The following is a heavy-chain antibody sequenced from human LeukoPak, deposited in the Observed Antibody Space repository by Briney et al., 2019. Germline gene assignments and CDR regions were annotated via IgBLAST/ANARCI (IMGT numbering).Heavy chain of an antibody. J-gene: IGHJ4*02. V-gene: IGHV3-48*02. CDR2: TSGSGSTI. CDR3: AKLYCSGGSCYSGRTYFDY. CDR1: GFTFSSYA. Sequence: PGGSLRLSCAASGFTFSSYAMSWVRQAPGKGLEWLSYTSGSGSTIYYADSVKGRFTISRDNAKNSLYLQMNSLRDEDTAVYYCAKLYCSGGSCYSGRTYFDYWGQGTLVTVSS. D-gene: IGHD2-15*01.